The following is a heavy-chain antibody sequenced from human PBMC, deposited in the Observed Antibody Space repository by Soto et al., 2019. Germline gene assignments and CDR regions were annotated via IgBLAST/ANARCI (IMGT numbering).Heavy chain of an antibody. D-gene: IGHD7-27*01. CDR1: GFTFTSYG. Sequence: GGSLRLSCAASGFTFTSYGMHWARQAPGKGLEWVAVISYDGSNKYYADSVKGRFIISRDNSKNTLYLQMNSLRAEDTAVYYCSKDGDTYHLVGNHYFMDVWGTGTTVTVSS. V-gene: IGHV3-30*18. CDR3: SKDGDTYHLVGNHYFMDV. CDR2: ISYDGSNK. J-gene: IGHJ6*03.